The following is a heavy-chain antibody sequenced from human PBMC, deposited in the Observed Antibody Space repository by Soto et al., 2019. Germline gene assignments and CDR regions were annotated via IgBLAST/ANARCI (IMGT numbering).Heavy chain of an antibody. CDR3: ARARVATPRLEEPFDI. CDR2: IYPVDSDA. CDR1: GYSFSTYW. Sequence: PGESLKISCKGSGYSFSTYWLAWVRQMAGKGLEYMGIIYPVDSDARYSPSFEGQVTISADKSINTAYLQCSSLKASDTAIYYCARARVATPRLEEPFDIWGQGTLVTVSS. J-gene: IGHJ3*02. V-gene: IGHV5-51*01. D-gene: IGHD5-12*01.